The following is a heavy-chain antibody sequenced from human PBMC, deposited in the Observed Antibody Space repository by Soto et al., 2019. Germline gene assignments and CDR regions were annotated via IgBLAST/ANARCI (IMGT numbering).Heavy chain of an antibody. CDR3: ARDEQLEGWFDP. Sequence: ASVKVSCKTSGYTFTSYGISWVRQAPGQGLEWMGWISAYNGNTNYAQKLQGRVTMTTDTSTSTAYMELRSLRSDDTAVYYCARDEQLEGWFDPWGQGTLVTVSS. D-gene: IGHD6-6*01. CDR2: ISAYNGNT. V-gene: IGHV1-18*01. CDR1: GYTFTSYG. J-gene: IGHJ5*02.